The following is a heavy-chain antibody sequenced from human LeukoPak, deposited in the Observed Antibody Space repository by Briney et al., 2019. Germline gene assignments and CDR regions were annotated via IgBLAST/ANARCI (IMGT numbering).Heavy chain of an antibody. CDR2: TYYRSKSYN. Sequence: SQTLSLTCAISGDRVSTNNAAWSWIRQSPSRGLEWLGRTYYRSKSYNYYAGSVKSRIIFNPDTSKNQFSLQLNSVTPEDTAVYYCAREKVVIAATHYYGMDVWGQGTTVTVSS. D-gene: IGHD2-15*01. CDR3: AREKVVIAATHYYGMDV. V-gene: IGHV6-1*01. CDR1: GDRVSTNNAA. J-gene: IGHJ6*02.